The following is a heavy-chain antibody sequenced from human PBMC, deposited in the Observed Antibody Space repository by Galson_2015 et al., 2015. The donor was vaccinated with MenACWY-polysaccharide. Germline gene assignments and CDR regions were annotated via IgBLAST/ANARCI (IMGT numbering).Heavy chain of an antibody. J-gene: IGHJ4*02. V-gene: IGHV1-8*01. CDR3: ASTRAQTHYFEF. CDR2: MNPNRGKT. Sequence: QSGAVVIKPGASVKVSCKASGYSFTSNDINWVRQATGQGLEWMGWMNPNRGKTGYSQRFTGRVTMTRMTSISTAYMEMSSLGSDDTAIYYCASTRAQTHYFEFWGQGTLVTVSS. CDR1: GYSFTSND.